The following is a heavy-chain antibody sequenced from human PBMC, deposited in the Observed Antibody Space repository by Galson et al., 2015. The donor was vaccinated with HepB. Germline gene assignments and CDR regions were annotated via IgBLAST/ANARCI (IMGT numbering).Heavy chain of an antibody. J-gene: IGHJ4*02. Sequence: SLRLSCAASGFTFSDYYMSWIRQAPGKGLEWVAVIGYSGTYRHYADSVKGRFAISRDNAKNSVYLQMNSLRVEDTAVYYCARDASGWSRDYWGQGTLVAVSS. V-gene: IGHV3-11*06. CDR3: ARDASGWSRDY. D-gene: IGHD6-19*01. CDR2: IGYSGTYR. CDR1: GFTFSDYY.